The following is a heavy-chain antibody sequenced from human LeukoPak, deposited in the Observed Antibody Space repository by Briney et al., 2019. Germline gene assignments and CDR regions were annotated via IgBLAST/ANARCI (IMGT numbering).Heavy chain of an antibody. J-gene: IGHJ4*02. CDR1: GGTFSSYA. CDR2: IIPIFGTA. D-gene: IGHD4-17*01. Sequence: GASVKVSCKASGGTFSSYAISWVRQAPGQGLEWMGGIIPIFGTANYAQKFQGRVTITADESTSTAYMELSSLRSEDTAVYYCARDAGTVTTFGYWGQGTLVTVSS. V-gene: IGHV1-69*01. CDR3: ARDAGTVTTFGY.